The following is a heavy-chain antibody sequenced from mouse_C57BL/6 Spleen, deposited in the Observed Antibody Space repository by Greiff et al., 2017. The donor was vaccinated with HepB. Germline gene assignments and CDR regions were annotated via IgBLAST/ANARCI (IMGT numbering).Heavy chain of an antibody. Sequence: VKLQQPGAELVKPGASVTLSCKASGYTFTSYWMHWVKQRPGQGLEWIGMIPPNSGSTNYNEKFKSKATLTVDKSSSTAYMQLSSLTSEDSAVYYCARKVVYGSSYDDSFDYWGQGTTLTVSS. V-gene: IGHV1-64*01. CDR2: IPPNSGST. CDR1: GYTFTSYW. J-gene: IGHJ2*01. CDR3: ARKVVYGSSYDDSFDY. D-gene: IGHD1-1*01.